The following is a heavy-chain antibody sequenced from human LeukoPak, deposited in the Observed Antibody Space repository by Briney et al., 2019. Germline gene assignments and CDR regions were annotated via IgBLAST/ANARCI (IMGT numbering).Heavy chain of an antibody. J-gene: IGHJ6*03. CDR3: ARERIAVAGTLSLFYYYYYLDV. CDR1: GGSISSYY. CDR2: IYTSGSS. V-gene: IGHV4-4*07. D-gene: IGHD6-19*01. Sequence: PSETRSLTCTVSGGSISSYYWSWIRQPAGKGLEWIGRIYTSGSSNYNPSLKSRVTMSVDTSKNQFSLKLSSVTAADTAVYYCARERIAVAGTLSLFYYYYYLDVWGKGTTVTVSS.